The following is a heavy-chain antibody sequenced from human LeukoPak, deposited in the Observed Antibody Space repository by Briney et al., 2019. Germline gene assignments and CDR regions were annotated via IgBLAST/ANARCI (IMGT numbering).Heavy chain of an antibody. V-gene: IGHV3-33*01. CDR1: GFTFSSYG. Sequence: GGSLRLSCAASGFTFSSYGMHWVRQAPGKGLEWVAVIWYDGSNKYYADSVKGRFTISRDNSKNTLYLQMNSLRAEDTAVYYCARDTYCSSTSCYSLFDYSGQGTLVTVSS. D-gene: IGHD2-2*01. CDR2: IWYDGSNK. J-gene: IGHJ4*02. CDR3: ARDTYCSSTSCYSLFDY.